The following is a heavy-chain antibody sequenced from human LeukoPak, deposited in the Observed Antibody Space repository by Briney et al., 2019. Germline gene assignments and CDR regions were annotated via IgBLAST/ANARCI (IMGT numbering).Heavy chain of an antibody. V-gene: IGHV3-23*01. J-gene: IGHJ4*02. CDR3: AINPRGYSYGYRGY. CDR1: GFTFSSYG. Sequence: GGSLRLSCAASGFTFSSYGMHWVRQAPGKGLEWVSAISGSGGSTYYADSAKGRFTISRDNSKNTLYLQMNSLRAEDTAVYYCAINPRGYSYGYRGYWGQGTLVTVSS. CDR2: ISGSGGST. D-gene: IGHD5-18*01.